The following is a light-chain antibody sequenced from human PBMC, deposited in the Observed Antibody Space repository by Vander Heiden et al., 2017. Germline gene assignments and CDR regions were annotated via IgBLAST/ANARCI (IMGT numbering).Light chain of an antibody. Sequence: QSVLTHPPSVSGTPGQSLTISCFGSNSNIGRNTVNWYQQLPGTAPKLLIYNNDRRPSGVPDRFSGSKSGTSASLAISGLQSEDEADYYCSAWDTWPHVFGTGTKVTVL. J-gene: IGLJ1*01. CDR2: NND. CDR3: SAWDTWPHV. V-gene: IGLV1-44*01. CDR1: NSNIGRNT.